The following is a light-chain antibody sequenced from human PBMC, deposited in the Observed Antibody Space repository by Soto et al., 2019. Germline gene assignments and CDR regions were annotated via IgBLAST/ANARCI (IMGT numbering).Light chain of an antibody. J-gene: IGKJ1*01. CDR2: DAS. CDR1: QSVSSW. Sequence: IQMTQSPSSLSASVGDRVTITCRASQSVSSWLAWYQQKPGKAPKLLIYDASTFQSGAPTMFSGSGSGTESTLTISSLQPDDFATYYRQQYNSYSTFGQGTKVDIK. CDR3: QQYNSYST. V-gene: IGKV1-5*01.